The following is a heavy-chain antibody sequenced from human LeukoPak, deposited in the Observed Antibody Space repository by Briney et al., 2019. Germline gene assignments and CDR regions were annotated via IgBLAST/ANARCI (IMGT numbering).Heavy chain of an antibody. CDR2: ISSSGSTI. D-gene: IGHD3-3*01. Sequence: PGGSPRLSCAASGFTFSDYYMSWIRQAPGKGLEWVSYISSSGSTIYYADSVKGRFTISRDNAKNSLYLQMNSLRAEDTAVYYCARDGFDFWSGSFAPPTYWGQGTLVSVSS. CDR3: ARDGFDFWSGSFAPPTY. V-gene: IGHV3-11*04. J-gene: IGHJ4*02. CDR1: GFTFSDYY.